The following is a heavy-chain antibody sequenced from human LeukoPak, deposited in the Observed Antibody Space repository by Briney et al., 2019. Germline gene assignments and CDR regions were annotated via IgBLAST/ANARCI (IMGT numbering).Heavy chain of an antibody. D-gene: IGHD6-19*01. J-gene: IGHJ4*02. Sequence: APVKVSCKASVYTFTSFHMHWVRQAPGQGLEWMGMIIPSDGSTSSAQKFQGRVTMTRDTSTSTVYMELSSLRSEDTAVTYCARDSSGSTVDYWGQGTLVT. CDR1: VYTFTSFH. V-gene: IGHV1-46*01. CDR3: ARDSSGSTVDY. CDR2: IIPSDGST.